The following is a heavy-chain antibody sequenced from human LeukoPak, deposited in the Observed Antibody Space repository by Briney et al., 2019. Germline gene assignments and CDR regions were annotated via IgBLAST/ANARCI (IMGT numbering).Heavy chain of an antibody. J-gene: IGHJ4*02. CDR2: ISGSGGNV. CDR3: AKSGYNRFDY. V-gene: IGHV3-23*01. CDR1: GFTFSSYG. Sequence: GGSLRLSCAASGFTFSSYGMSWVRQSPGKGLEWVPSISGSGGNVYYAGSVRGRFTISRDNSKNTLYLQMNSLRAEDTAVYYCAKSGYNRFDYWGQGTLVTVSS. D-gene: IGHD5-24*01.